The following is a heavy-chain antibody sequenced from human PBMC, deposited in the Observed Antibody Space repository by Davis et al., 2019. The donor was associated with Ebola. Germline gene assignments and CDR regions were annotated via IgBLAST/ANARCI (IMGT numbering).Heavy chain of an antibody. CDR3: ARSPYYYDSSGFGGMDV. CDR1: GFTFSSYS. J-gene: IGHJ6*02. CDR2: ISSSSRVI. Sequence: PGGSLRLSCAASGFTFSSYSMNWVRQAPGKGLEWVSYISSSSRVIYYADSVKGRFTISRDNAKNSLYLQMNSLRDEDTAVYYCARSPYYYDSSGFGGMDVWGQGTTVTVSS. D-gene: IGHD3-22*01. V-gene: IGHV3-48*02.